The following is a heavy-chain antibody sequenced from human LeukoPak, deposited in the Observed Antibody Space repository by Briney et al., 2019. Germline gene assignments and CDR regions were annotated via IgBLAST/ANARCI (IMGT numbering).Heavy chain of an antibody. CDR1: GGSISSYY. CDR3: ARVSGYDWESFYEY. CDR2: IYYSGST. D-gene: IGHD5-12*01. Sequence: PSETLSLTCTVSGGSISSYYWSWIRQPPGKGLEWIGYIYYSGSTNYNPSLKSRVTISVDTSKKQFSLKLRSVTAADTAVYYCARVSGYDWESFYEYWGQGTLVTVSS. V-gene: IGHV4-59*01. J-gene: IGHJ4*02.